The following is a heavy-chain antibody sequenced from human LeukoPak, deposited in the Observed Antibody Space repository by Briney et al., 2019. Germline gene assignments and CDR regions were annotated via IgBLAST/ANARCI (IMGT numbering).Heavy chain of an antibody. D-gene: IGHD6-19*01. V-gene: IGHV3-48*01. Sequence: GGSLRLSCAASGFTFSSYSMNWVRQAPGKGLEWVSYISSSSSTIYYADSVKGRFTISRDNAKNSLYLQVNSLRAEDTAVYYCARNLVAGTGDYGGEGTVVTVSS. CDR3: ARNLVAGTGDY. CDR1: GFTFSSYS. CDR2: ISSSSSTI. J-gene: IGHJ4*02.